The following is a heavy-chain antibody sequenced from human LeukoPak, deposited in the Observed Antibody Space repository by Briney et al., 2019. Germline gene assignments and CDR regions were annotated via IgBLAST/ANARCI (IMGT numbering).Heavy chain of an antibody. Sequence: GTPVKVSCKASGFTFTSSAMQWVRQARGQRLEWIGWIVVGSGNTNYAQKFQERVTITRDMSTSTAYMELSSLRSEDTAVYYCAAAPVNNWNDAPDAFDIWGQGTMVTVSS. CDR3: AAAPVNNWNDAPDAFDI. CDR1: GFTFTSSA. V-gene: IGHV1-58*02. CDR2: IVVGSGNT. J-gene: IGHJ3*02. D-gene: IGHD1-1*01.